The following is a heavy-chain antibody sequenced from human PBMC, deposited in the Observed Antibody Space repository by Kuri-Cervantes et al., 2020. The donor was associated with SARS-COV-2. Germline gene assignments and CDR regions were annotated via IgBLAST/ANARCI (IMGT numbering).Heavy chain of an antibody. D-gene: IGHD1-1*01. CDR2: ISAYNGNT. Sequence: ASVTVSCKASGGTFSSYAISWVRQAPGQGLEWMGWISAYNGNTNYAQKLQGRVTMTTDTSTSTAYMELSSLRSEDTAVYYCAREGWNDGSDDAFDIWGQGTMVTVSS. J-gene: IGHJ3*02. V-gene: IGHV1-18*01. CDR1: GGTFSSYA. CDR3: AREGWNDGSDDAFDI.